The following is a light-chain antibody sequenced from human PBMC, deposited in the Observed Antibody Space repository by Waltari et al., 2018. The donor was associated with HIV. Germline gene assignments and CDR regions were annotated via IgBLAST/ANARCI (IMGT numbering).Light chain of an antibody. J-gene: IGLJ3*02. CDR3: ETWDGNTWV. CDR1: SGHRSYI. V-gene: IGLV4-60*03. CDR2: LGGSGMC. Sequence: QPVLTQSSSASASLVSSVKLTCTLSSGHRSYIIAWHQQQPGKAPRYWMELGGSGMCDSGCAVPDRFSGSCSRADCYLTISNVQSEYEADYYCETWDGNTWVFGGGTKLTVL.